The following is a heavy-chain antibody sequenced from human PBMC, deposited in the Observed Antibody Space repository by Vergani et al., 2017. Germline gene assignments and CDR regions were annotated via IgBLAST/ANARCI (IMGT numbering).Heavy chain of an antibody. CDR1: GFTFDDYA. V-gene: IGHV3-9*01. CDR3: AKGGGYCSGGSCRQPYYYYYMDV. J-gene: IGHJ6*03. Sequence: EVQLVESGGGLVQPGRSLRLSCAASGFTFDDYAMHWVRQAPGKGLEWVSGISWNSGSIGYADSVKGRFTISRDNAKNSLYLQMNSLRAEDTALYYCAKGGGYCSGGSCRQPYYYYYMDVWGKGTTVTVS. D-gene: IGHD2-15*01. CDR2: ISWNSGSI.